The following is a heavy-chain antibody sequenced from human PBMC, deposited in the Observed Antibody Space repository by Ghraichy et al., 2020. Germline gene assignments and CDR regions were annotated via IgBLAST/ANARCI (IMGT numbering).Heavy chain of an antibody. CDR1: GFTFSSYW. Sequence: GESLNISCAASGFTFSSYWMSWVRQAAGKGLEWVANIKQDGSEKYYVDSVKGRFTISRDNAKNSLYLQMNSLRAEDTAVYYCASGSAFDIWGQGTMVTVSS. J-gene: IGHJ3*02. D-gene: IGHD1-26*01. CDR2: IKQDGSEK. V-gene: IGHV3-7*03. CDR3: ASGSAFDI.